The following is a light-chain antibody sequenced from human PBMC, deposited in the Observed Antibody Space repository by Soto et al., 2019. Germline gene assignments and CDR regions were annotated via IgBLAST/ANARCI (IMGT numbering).Light chain of an antibody. CDR3: QQYGSSPPT. J-gene: IGKJ1*01. CDR2: GAF. CDR1: PSVTSSY. Sequence: EIVLPQSPATLSLSPGEIATLSCRASPSVTSSYLAWYQQKPGQAPRLLIYGAFSRATGIPDRFSGSGSGTDFTLTISRLEPEDFAVYYCQQYGSSPPTFGQGTKVEIK. V-gene: IGKV3-20*01.